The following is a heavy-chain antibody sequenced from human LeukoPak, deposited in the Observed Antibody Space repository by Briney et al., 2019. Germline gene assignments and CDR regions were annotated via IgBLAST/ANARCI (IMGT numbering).Heavy chain of an antibody. J-gene: IGHJ1*01. CDR2: VYHSGSSGST. V-gene: IGHV4-59*08. Sequence: SETLSLTCTVSGGSMSGFFWTWIRQPPGKGLGWIGYVYHSGSSGSTNYAPSLKSRVTISLDMSKNQVSLKLNSVTAADTAVYYCARHSGFERDWGQGTLVTVSS. D-gene: IGHD5-12*01. CDR3: ARHSGFERD. CDR1: GGSMSGFF.